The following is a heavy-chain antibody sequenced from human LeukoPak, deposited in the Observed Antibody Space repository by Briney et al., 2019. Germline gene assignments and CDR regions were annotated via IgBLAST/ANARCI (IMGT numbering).Heavy chain of an antibody. V-gene: IGHV3-30*18. CDR2: ISYDGSNK. CDR1: GFTFSSYG. CDR3: AKEFSGAFDI. J-gene: IGHJ3*02. Sequence: GGSLRLSCAASGFTFSSYGMHWVRQAPGKGLEWVAVISYDGSNKYYAGSVKGRFTISRDNSKNTLYLQMNSLRAEDTAVYYCAKEFSGAFDIWGQGTMVTVSS.